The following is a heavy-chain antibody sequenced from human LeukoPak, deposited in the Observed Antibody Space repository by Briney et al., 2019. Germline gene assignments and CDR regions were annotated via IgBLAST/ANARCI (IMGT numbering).Heavy chain of an antibody. Sequence: PSQTLSLTCTVSGGSISNGGYYWSWIRQPPGKGLEWIGYIYHSGTIHYNPSLKSRVTISIDTSKNQFSLKLSSVTAADTAVYYCARAGYYYDSSGYYGPFDYWGQGTLVTVPS. J-gene: IGHJ4*02. V-gene: IGHV4-30-2*05. CDR1: GGSISNGGYY. CDR2: IYHSGTI. D-gene: IGHD3-22*01. CDR3: ARAGYYYDSSGYYGPFDY.